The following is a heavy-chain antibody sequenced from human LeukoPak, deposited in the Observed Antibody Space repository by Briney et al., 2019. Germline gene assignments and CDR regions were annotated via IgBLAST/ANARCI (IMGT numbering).Heavy chain of an antibody. J-gene: IGHJ4*02. D-gene: IGHD5-18*01. V-gene: IGHV5-51*01. CDR1: GYSFTCYW. CDR3: ASFRRDTAMGFDY. CDR2: IYPGDSDT. Sequence: GESLKISCKGSGYSFTCYWIGWVRQMPGKGLEWMGIIYPGDSDTRYSPSFQGQVTISADKSISTAYLQWSSLKASDTAMYYCASFRRDTAMGFDYWGQGTLVTVSS.